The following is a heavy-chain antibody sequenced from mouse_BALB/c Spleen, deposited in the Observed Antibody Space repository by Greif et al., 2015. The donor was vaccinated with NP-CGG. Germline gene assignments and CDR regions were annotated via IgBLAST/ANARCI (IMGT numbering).Heavy chain of an antibody. D-gene: IGHD2-2*01. Sequence: VQLKESGPELMKPGASVKISCKVSGYSFTSYYMHWVKQSHGKSLEWIGYIDPFNGGTSYNQKFKGKATLTVDKSSSTAYMHLSSLTSEDSAVYYCARSGDGYANFDYWGQGTTLTVSS. J-gene: IGHJ2*01. V-gene: IGHV1S135*01. CDR2: IDPFNGGT. CDR3: ARSGDGYANFDY. CDR1: GYSFTSYY.